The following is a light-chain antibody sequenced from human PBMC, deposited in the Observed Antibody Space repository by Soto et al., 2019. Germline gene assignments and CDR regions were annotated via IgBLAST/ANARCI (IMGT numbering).Light chain of an antibody. CDR3: QQYNSYPWT. CDR2: KAS. Sequence: DIQMTQSPSTLSASVGDRVTITCRASQSISSWLAWYHQKPGTAPKLLIYKASSLEIGVPSRFSGSGSGTEFTLTISSLQPDDFATYYCQQYNSYPWTFGQGTKVEIK. V-gene: IGKV1-5*03. CDR1: QSISSW. J-gene: IGKJ1*01.